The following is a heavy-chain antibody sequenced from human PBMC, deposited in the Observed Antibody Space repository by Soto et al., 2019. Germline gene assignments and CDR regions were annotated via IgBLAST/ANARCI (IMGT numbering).Heavy chain of an antibody. CDR2: ISYDGSNK. Sequence: HPCCSLRHSGAAAECTFSSYGMHRVRQAPGKGLEWVAVISYDGSNKYYADSVKGRFTISRDNSKNTLYLQMNSLRAEDTAVYYCAKTYLPRRLFDAFDIWGQGTMVTVSS. J-gene: IGHJ3*02. CDR3: AKTYLPRRLFDAFDI. V-gene: IGHV3-30*18. D-gene: IGHD2-2*01. CDR1: ECTFSSYG.